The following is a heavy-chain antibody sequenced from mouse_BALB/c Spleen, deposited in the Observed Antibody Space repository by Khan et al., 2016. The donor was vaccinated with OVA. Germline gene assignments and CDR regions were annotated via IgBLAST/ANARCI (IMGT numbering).Heavy chain of an antibody. Sequence: EVQLQQSGAELVRPGALVKLSCKASDFNIKDYYMHWVKQRPEQGLEWIGWIDPENGETVYDPKFQGKAIMTADTSSNTAYLQLSSLTSVSTAVYYCARSGYSACVAYWGQGTLVTVSA. D-gene: IGHD6-1*01. CDR3: ARSGYSACVAY. CDR2: IDPENGET. V-gene: IGHV14-1*02. CDR1: DFNIKDYY. J-gene: IGHJ3*01.